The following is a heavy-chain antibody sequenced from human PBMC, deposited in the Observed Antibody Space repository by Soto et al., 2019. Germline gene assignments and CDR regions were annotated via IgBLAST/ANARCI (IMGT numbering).Heavy chain of an antibody. Sequence: EVQLVESGGGLVQPGGSLRLSCAASGFTFSSYGMHWVRQAPGKGLEYVTAISSNGGSTYYGNSVKGRFTISRDNSKNTLYLQMGILRAEDMAVYYCARVVVAATLYGDYYYYMDVWGKGTTVTVSS. CDR3: ARVVVAATLYGDYYYYMDV. D-gene: IGHD2-15*01. J-gene: IGHJ6*03. CDR2: ISSNGGST. CDR1: GFTFSSYG. V-gene: IGHV3-64*01.